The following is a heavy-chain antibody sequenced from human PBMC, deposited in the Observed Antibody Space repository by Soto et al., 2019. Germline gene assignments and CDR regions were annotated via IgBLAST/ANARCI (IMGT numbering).Heavy chain of an antibody. CDR1: GFSLSTSGVG. V-gene: IGHV2-5*02. CDR3: ARTYYDLVAGYYIGDAFDS. CDR2: FYWDDDK. J-gene: IGHJ3*02. Sequence: QITLKESGPTLVKPTQTLTLTCTFSGFSLSTSGVGVCWIRQPPGKALEWLALFYWDDDKRYSPSLKSRLTITNDTSKNQVVLTMTNTDPVDTARYYCARTYYDLVAGYYIGDAFDSWGQGTMVTLSS. D-gene: IGHD3-9*01.